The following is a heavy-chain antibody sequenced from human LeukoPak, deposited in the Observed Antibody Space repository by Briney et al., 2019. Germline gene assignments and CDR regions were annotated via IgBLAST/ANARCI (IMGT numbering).Heavy chain of an antibody. CDR1: GYSFTSYW. CDR2: IYPGDSDT. V-gene: IGHV5-51*01. CDR3: ARLGTVTTSLYYDYYGMDV. Sequence: GESLKISCKGSGYSFTSYWIGWVRQMPGKGLEWMGIIYPGDSDTRYSPSFQGQVTISADKSINTAYLQWSSLKASDTAMYYCARLGTVTTSLYYDYYGMDVWGQGTTVTVSS. D-gene: IGHD4-17*01. J-gene: IGHJ6*02.